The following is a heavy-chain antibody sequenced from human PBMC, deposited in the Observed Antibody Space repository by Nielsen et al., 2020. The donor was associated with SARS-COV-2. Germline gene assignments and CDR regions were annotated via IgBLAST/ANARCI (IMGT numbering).Heavy chain of an antibody. Sequence: SETLSLTCTVFGGLISSSSYYWAWIRQPPGKGLEWIGCMYYSGTAYYNSSLSSRVSTSLDTSRNHFSLKLISVTAADTAVYYCARQDINMGRGGHGMDVWGQGKSVSVSS. CDR1: GGLISSSSYY. V-gene: IGHV4-39*01. CDR3: ARQDINMGRGGHGMDV. D-gene: IGHD2-15*01. J-gene: IGHJ6*02. CDR2: MYYSGTA.